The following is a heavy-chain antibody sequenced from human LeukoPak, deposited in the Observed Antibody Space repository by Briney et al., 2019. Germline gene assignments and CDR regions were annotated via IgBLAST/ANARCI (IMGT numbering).Heavy chain of an antibody. CDR1: GGSISSYY. CDR3: ARRPSGSGTYGFDP. CDR2: IYYSGST. J-gene: IGHJ5*02. D-gene: IGHD3-10*01. Sequence: SETLSLTCTVSGGSISSYYWSWIRQPPGKGLEWLGYIYYSGSTNYNPSLKSRVTISVDTSKNQFSLKLNSVTAADTAVYYCARRPSGSGTYGFDPRGQGTLVTVSS. V-gene: IGHV4-59*01.